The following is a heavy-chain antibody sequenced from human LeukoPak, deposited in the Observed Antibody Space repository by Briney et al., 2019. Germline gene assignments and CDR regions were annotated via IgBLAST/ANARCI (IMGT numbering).Heavy chain of an antibody. V-gene: IGHV4-34*01. J-gene: IGHJ4*02. CDR1: GGSFSGYY. D-gene: IGHD2-21*02. CDR2: INHSGST. Sequence: SETLSLTCAVYGGSFSGYYWSWIRQPPGKGLEWIREINHSGSTNYNPSLKSRVTISVDPSKHQFSLKLGSVTAADTAVYYCASGGDSYLFDYWGQGTMVTVSS. CDR3: ASGGDSYLFDY.